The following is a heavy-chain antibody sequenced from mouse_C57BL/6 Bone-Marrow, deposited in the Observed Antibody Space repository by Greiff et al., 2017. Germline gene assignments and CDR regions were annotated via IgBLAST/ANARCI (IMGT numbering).Heavy chain of an antibody. CDR3: TSSNRYYFDY. D-gene: IGHD4-1*01. V-gene: IGHV14-4*01. CDR2: IDPENGDT. J-gene: IGHJ2*01. Sequence: EVQLKESGAELVRPGASVKLSCTASGFNIKDDYMHWVKQRPEQGLEWIGWIDPENGDTEYASKFQGKATITADTSSNTAYLQLSSLTSEDTAVYYCTSSNRYYFDYWGQGTTLTVSS. CDR1: GFNIKDDY.